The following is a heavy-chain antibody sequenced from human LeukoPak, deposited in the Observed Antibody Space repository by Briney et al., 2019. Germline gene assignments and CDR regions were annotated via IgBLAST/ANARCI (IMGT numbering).Heavy chain of an antibody. J-gene: IGHJ3*02. CDR2: ISGSGGST. V-gene: IGHV3-23*01. CDR1: GFTFSSYG. CDR3: AKSSGYFHDAFDI. D-gene: IGHD3-22*01. Sequence: GGTLRLFCAASGFTFSSYGMSWVRQAPGKGLEWVSAISGSGGSTYYADSVKGRLTISRDNSKNTLYLQMNSLRAEDTAVYYCAKSSGYFHDAFDIWGQGTMVTVSS.